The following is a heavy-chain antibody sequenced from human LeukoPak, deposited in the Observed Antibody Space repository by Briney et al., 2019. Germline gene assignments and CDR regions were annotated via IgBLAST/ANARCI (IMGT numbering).Heavy chain of an antibody. CDR2: IYYSGST. J-gene: IGHJ4*02. Sequence: SQTLSLTCTVSGGSISSGGYYWSWIRQHPGKGLEWIGYIYYSGSTYYNPSLKSRVTISVDTSKNQFSLKLSSVTAADTAVYHCARESSGSYEFDYWGQGTLVTVSS. CDR1: GGSISSGGYY. CDR3: ARESSGSYEFDY. D-gene: IGHD1-26*01. V-gene: IGHV4-31*03.